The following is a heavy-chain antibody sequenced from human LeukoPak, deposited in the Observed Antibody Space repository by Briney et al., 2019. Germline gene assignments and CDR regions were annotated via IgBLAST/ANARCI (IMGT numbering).Heavy chain of an antibody. CDR3: VRAVCGGACYSAFHY. D-gene: IGHD2-21*01. V-gene: IGHV3-33*08. J-gene: IGHJ4*02. CDR1: GFTFSDYP. CDR2: NWYDGNKE. Sequence: PGGSLRLSCVASGFTFSDYPMNWVRQAPGKGLEWVAVNWYDGNKEYYADSVKGRFTSSRDNSANTVYLHMNSLRGEDTAMYFCVRAVCGGACYSAFHYWGQGTLVTVSS.